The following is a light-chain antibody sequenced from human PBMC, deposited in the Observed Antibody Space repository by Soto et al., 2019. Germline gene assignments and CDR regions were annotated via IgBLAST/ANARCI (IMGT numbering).Light chain of an antibody. J-gene: IGKJ5*01. CDR1: KSVSSRY. Sequence: EILLTQSPCTLALSPGERATLSCRASKSVSSRYLAWYQQKPGQAPRVLIYGASSRATGIPERYSGSGSGTDFTLTISRLEPEDFEVYYCQQYGSSPITFGQGTRLEIK. CDR2: GAS. V-gene: IGKV3-20*01. CDR3: QQYGSSPIT.